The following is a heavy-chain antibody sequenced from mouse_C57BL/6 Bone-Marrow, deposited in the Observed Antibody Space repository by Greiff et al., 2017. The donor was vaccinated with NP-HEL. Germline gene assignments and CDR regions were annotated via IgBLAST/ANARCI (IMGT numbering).Heavy chain of an antibody. J-gene: IGHJ4*01. CDR2: ISGGGGNT. CDR3: ASYDYYAMDY. Sequence: DVMLVESGGGLVKPGGSLKLSCAASGFTFSSYTMSWVRQTPEKRLEWVATISGGGGNTYYPDSVKGRFTISRDNAKNTLYLQMSSLRSEDTALYYCASYDYYAMDYWGQGTSVTVSS. CDR1: GFTFSSYT. V-gene: IGHV5-9*01.